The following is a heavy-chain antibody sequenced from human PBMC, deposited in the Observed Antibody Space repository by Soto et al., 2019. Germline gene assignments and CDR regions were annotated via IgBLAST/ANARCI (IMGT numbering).Heavy chain of an antibody. CDR2: ISESGGST. CDR1: GFTFSGYA. V-gene: IGHV3-23*01. J-gene: IGHJ5*01. CDR3: AKTPNGFDS. Sequence: GGSLRLSCAASGFTFSGYAMTWVRQAPGKGLQWVSSISESGGSTYYADAVKGRFTISRDNSKNTLYLQMNSLRAEDTAVYYCAKTPNGFDSWGRGTLVTVSS.